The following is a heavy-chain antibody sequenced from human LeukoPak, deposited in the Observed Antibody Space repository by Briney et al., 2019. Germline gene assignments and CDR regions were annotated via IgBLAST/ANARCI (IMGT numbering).Heavy chain of an antibody. D-gene: IGHD2-21*01. CDR1: GGSFSGYY. CDR3: ARQHPPGRFGDYDDY. J-gene: IGHJ4*02. CDR2: IYYSGST. Sequence: SETLSLTCAVYGGSFSGYYWSWIRQPPGKGLEWIGSIYYSGSTYYNPSLKSRVTISVDTSKNQFSLKLSSVTAADTAVYYCARQHPPGRFGDYDDYWGQGTLVTVSS. V-gene: IGHV4-34*01.